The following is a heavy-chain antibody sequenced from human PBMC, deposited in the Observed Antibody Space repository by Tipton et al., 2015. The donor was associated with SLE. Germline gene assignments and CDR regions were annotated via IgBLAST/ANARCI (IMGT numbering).Heavy chain of an antibody. D-gene: IGHD3-16*01. CDR3: RLIMITSLFDY. CDR1: GGSISSSSYY. CDR2: IYYSGST. J-gene: IGHJ4*02. V-gene: IGHV4-39*07. Sequence: TLSLTCTVSGGSISSSSYYWGWIRQPPGKGLEWIGSIYYSGSTYYNPSLKSRVTISVDTSKNQFSLKLSSVTAADTAVYCCRLIMITSLFDYWGQGTLVTVSS.